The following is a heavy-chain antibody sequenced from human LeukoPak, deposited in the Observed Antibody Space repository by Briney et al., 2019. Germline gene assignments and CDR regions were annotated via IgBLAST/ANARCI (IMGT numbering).Heavy chain of an antibody. CDR1: GGSIGSYY. CDR3: ARRNTAMVLRGWFDP. D-gene: IGHD5-18*01. Sequence: SETLSLTCTVSGGSIGSYYWSWIRQPAGKGLEWIGRIYTTGSTNYNPSLKSRVTISVDTSKNQFSLKLSSVTAADTAVYYCARRNTAMVLRGWFDPWGQGTLVTVSS. J-gene: IGHJ5*02. V-gene: IGHV4-4*07. CDR2: IYTTGST.